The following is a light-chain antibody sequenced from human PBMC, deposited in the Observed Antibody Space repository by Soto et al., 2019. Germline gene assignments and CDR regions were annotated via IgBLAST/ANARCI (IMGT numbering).Light chain of an antibody. CDR2: GAS. J-gene: IGKJ4*01. CDR1: HSVSSN. V-gene: IGKV3-15*01. Sequence: EVVMTQSPATLSVSPGERATLSCRASHSVSSNLAWYQQKPGQAPRLLIYGASTRATGIPARFSGSGSGTELTLTISSLQSEDFAVYYRQKYNNWPHLTFGVGTKVDIX. CDR3: QKYNNWPHLT.